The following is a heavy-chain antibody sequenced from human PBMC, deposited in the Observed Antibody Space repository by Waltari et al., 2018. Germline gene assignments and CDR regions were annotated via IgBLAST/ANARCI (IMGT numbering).Heavy chain of an antibody. CDR2: IYTSGST. Sequence: QVQLQESGPGLVKPSQTLSLTCTVSGGSISSGSYYWSWIRPPAGKGLEWIGRIYTSGSTNYNPSLKSRVTISVDTSKNQFSLKLSSVTAADTAVYYCARDLRVGAMYYFDYWGQGTLVTVSS. V-gene: IGHV4-61*02. D-gene: IGHD1-26*01. J-gene: IGHJ4*02. CDR1: GGSISSGSYY. CDR3: ARDLRVGAMYYFDY.